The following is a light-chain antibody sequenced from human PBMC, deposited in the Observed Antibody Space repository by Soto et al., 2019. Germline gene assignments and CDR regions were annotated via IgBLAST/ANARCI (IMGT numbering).Light chain of an antibody. J-gene: IGKJ5*01. V-gene: IGKV3-15*01. Sequence: EIVLTQSPGTLSLSPGERATFSCRASQSVDSKYFSWYQQKPGQAPRLLIYGASTRATGIPARFSGSGSGTEFTLTISSLQSEDFAVYYCQQYNNWPPITFGQGTRLEIK. CDR3: QQYNNWPPIT. CDR1: QSVDSKY. CDR2: GAS.